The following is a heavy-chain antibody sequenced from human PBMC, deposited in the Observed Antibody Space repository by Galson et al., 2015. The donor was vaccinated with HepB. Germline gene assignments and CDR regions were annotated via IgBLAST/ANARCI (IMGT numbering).Heavy chain of an antibody. CDR2: ISGSGNTR. CDR3: ARVFWEGGGFDY. J-gene: IGHJ4*02. D-gene: IGHD3-3*01. Sequence: SLRLSCAASGFIFSSYSMNWVRQAPGKGLEWVSFISGSGNTRYYADSVKGRFTISRDNAKNSLYLQMNSLRDEDTAVYYCARVFWEGGGFDYWGQGTLVTVSS. CDR1: GFIFSSYS. V-gene: IGHV3-48*02.